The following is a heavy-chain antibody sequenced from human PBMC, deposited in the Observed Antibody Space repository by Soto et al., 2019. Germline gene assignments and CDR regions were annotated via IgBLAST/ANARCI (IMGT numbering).Heavy chain of an antibody. CDR1: GGSVSSGDYF. J-gene: IGHJ6*02. D-gene: IGHD3-10*01. Sequence: PSLTCTVSGGSVSSGDYFWSWLRQSPGKRLEWIAYIYYSGSTNYNPSLKSRATISVDTSKSQVSLTLTSMTAADAALYYCARSPNYYYYGLDVWGQGTAVTVSS. CDR2: IYYSGST. CDR3: ARSPNYYYYGLDV. V-gene: IGHV4-61*08.